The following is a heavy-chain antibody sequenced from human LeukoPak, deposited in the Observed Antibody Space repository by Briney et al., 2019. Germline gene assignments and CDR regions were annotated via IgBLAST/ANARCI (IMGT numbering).Heavy chain of an antibody. CDR2: ISSSSSYI. CDR1: GFTFSSYS. D-gene: IGHD6-6*01. J-gene: IGHJ6*02. V-gene: IGHV3-21*01. CDR3: ARDGRSSSVDYYYYYGMDV. Sequence: EGSLRLSCAASGFTFSSYSMNWVRQAPGKGLEWVSSISSSSSYIYYADSVKGRFTISRDNAKNSLYLQMNSLRAEDTAVYYCARDGRSSSVDYYYYYGMDVWGQGTTVTVSS.